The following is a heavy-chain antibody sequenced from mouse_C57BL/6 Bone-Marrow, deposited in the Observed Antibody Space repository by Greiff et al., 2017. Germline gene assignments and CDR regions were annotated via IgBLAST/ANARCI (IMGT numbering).Heavy chain of an antibody. CDR3: ARGSSSWYFDV. V-gene: IGHV1-20*01. D-gene: IGHD1-1*01. Sequence: VQLQQSGPELVKPGDSVKISCKASGYSFTGYFMNWVMQSHGKSLEWIGRINPYNGDTFYNQKFKGKATLTVDKSSSTAHMELRSLTSEDSAVYYCARGSSSWYFDVWGTGTTVTVSS. J-gene: IGHJ1*03. CDR2: INPYNGDT. CDR1: GYSFTGYF.